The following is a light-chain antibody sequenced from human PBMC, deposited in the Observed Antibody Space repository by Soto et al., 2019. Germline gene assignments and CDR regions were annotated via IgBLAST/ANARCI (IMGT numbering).Light chain of an antibody. J-gene: IGLJ3*02. CDR2: EVN. CDR1: SSDDGGYRF. CDR3: CSYAGNNNVV. Sequence: QSALSQPPSASGSRGQSVTISCTGTSSDDGGYRFVSWYQQHPGKAPKVMIYEVNKRPSGVPDRFSGSKSGSTASLTVSGLQAEDEADYYCCSYAGNNNVVFGGGTKLTVL. V-gene: IGLV2-8*01.